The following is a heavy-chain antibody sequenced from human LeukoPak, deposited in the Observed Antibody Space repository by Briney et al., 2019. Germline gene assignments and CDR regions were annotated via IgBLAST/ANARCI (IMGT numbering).Heavy chain of an antibody. J-gene: IGHJ4*02. D-gene: IGHD2-21*02. CDR3: ATNVTYSFDN. CDR1: AYSISSGYY. CDR2: IHHGGST. V-gene: IGHV4-38-2*01. Sequence: SDTLSLTCAVSAYSISSGYYWGWIRQPPGKGLEWIGSIHHGGSTYYNPSLKSRITISIDRSKNQFSLKLNSVTAADSAVYYCATNVTYSFDNWGQGTLVPASS.